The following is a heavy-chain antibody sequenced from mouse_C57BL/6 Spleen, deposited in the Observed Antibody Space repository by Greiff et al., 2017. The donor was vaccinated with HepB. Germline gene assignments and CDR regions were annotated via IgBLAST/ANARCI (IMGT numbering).Heavy chain of an antibody. CDR1: GFNIKDYY. D-gene: IGHD4-1*01. CDR3: TENWDWAMDY. Sequence: EVQLVESGAELVRPGASVKLSCTASGFNIKDYYMHWVKQRPEQGLEWIGRIDPEDGDTEYAPKFQGKATSTADTSSNTAYLQLSSLTSEDTAVYYCTENWDWAMDYWGQGTSVTVSS. J-gene: IGHJ4*01. V-gene: IGHV14-1*01. CDR2: IDPEDGDT.